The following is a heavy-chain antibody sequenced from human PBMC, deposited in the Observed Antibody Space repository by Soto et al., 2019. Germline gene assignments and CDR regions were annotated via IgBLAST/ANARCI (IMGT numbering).Heavy chain of an antibody. J-gene: IGHJ4*02. CDR3: ARATGTLRSRNCDY. CDR1: GGSISTVGHY. V-gene: IGHV4-31*03. CDR2: IYHTGST. Sequence: SETLSLTCSVSGGSISTVGHYWTWIRQPPGKGLEWIGSIYHTGSTYYSKSLRSRLTMSVDTSKGQFSLRLSSVTAADTAVYYCARATGTLRSRNCDYWGQGSLVTAPQ. D-gene: IGHD1-1*01.